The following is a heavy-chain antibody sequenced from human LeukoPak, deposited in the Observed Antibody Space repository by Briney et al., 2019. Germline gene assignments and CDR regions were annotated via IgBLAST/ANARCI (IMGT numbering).Heavy chain of an antibody. CDR1: GGSFSGYY. Sequence: PSETLSLTCAVYGGSFSGYYWSWIRQPPGKGLEWIGEINHSGSTNYNPSLKSRVTISVDTSKNQFSLKLSSVTAADTAVYYCARGREQQLVEGWWFDPWGQGTLVTVSS. CDR3: ARGREQQLVEGWWFDP. CDR2: INHSGST. J-gene: IGHJ5*02. D-gene: IGHD6-13*01. V-gene: IGHV4-34*01.